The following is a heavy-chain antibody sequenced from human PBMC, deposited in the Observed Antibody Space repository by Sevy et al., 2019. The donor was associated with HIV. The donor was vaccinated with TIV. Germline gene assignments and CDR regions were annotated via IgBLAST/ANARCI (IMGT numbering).Heavy chain of an antibody. J-gene: IGHJ5*01. CDR1: GFTFSSYG. CDR3: AKDVPLLSDSPGALS. D-gene: IGHD3-22*01. Sequence: GGSLRLSCAASGFTFSSYGMHWVRQAPGKGLEWVAFIRYDGSNKYYADSVKGRFTISRDNSKNTLYLQMNSLRAEDTAVYYYAKDVPLLSDSPGALSWGQGTMVTVSS. CDR2: IRYDGSNK. V-gene: IGHV3-30*02.